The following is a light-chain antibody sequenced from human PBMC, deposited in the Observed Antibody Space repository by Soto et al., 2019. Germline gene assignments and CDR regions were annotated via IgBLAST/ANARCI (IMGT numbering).Light chain of an antibody. V-gene: IGKV3-20*01. CDR1: QSVSSSY. Sequence: EIVLTQSPGTLSLSPGERATLSCRASQSVSSSYLAWYQQKPGQAPRLLIYGASSMATGIPDRFSGSGSGTDFTLTISRLEPEDFAVYYCQQYGSSLFTFGPGTKVYIK. CDR2: GAS. CDR3: QQYGSSLFT. J-gene: IGKJ3*01.